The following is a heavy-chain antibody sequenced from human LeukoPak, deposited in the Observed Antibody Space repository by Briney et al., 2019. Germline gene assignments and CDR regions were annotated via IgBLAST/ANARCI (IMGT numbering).Heavy chain of an antibody. V-gene: IGHV3-23*01. Sequence: GGSLRLSCAASGFTFSSYAMSWVRQVPGKGLEWVSAISGSGGSTYYADSVKGRFTISRDNSKNTLYLQMNSLRAEDTAVYYCAKSFYSNYRFDPWGQGTLVTVSS. CDR1: GFTFSSYA. CDR2: ISGSGGST. CDR3: AKSFYSNYRFDP. D-gene: IGHD4-11*01. J-gene: IGHJ5*02.